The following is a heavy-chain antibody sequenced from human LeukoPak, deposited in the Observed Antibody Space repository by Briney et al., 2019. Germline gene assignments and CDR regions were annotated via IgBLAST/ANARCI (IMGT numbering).Heavy chain of an antibody. CDR1: GFTFSSYA. CDR2: IGGTGVRT. D-gene: IGHD3-22*01. CDR3: AKSVRRSKYYYDSGAYYMDV. V-gene: IGHV3-23*01. J-gene: IGHJ6*03. Sequence: GGSLRLSCASSGFTFSSYAMSWVRQAPGKGLEWVSTIGGTGVRTYYADSVKGRFTISRDNSKNTLYLQMNSLRAEDTAVYYCAKSVRRSKYYYDSGAYYMDVWGKGTTVTISS.